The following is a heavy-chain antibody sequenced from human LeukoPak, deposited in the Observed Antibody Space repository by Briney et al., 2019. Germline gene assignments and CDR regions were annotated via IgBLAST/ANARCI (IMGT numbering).Heavy chain of an antibody. J-gene: IGHJ5*02. CDR2: IYYSGST. V-gene: IGHV4-59*01. CDR1: GGSISSYN. Sequence: SSETLSLTCTVSGGSISSYNWSWIRQPPGKGLEWIGYIYYSGSTNYNPSLKSRVTISVDTSKNQFSLKLSSVTAADTAVYCCARTSIAVGGWFDPWGQGTLVTVSS. D-gene: IGHD6-19*01. CDR3: ARTSIAVGGWFDP.